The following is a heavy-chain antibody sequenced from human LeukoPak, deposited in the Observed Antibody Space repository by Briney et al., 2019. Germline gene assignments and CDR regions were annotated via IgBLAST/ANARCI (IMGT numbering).Heavy chain of an antibody. CDR1: GGSFSGYY. CDR3: ARELYYYDSSGYYSVFDY. D-gene: IGHD3-22*01. V-gene: IGHV4-59*01. J-gene: IGHJ4*02. CDR2: IYYSGST. Sequence: SETLSLTCAVYGGSFSGYYWSWIRQPPGKGLEWIGYIYYSGSTNYNPSLKSRVTISVDTSKNQFSLKLSSVTAADTAVYYCARELYYYDSSGYYSVFDYWGQGTLVTVSS.